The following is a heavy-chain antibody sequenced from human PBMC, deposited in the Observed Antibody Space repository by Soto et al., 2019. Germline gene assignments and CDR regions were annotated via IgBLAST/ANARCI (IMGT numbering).Heavy chain of an antibody. Sequence: GEPLKISCKGSGYSFTSYWIGWVRQMPGKGLEWMGIIYPGDSDTRYSPSFQGQVTISADKSISTAYLQWSSLKASDTAMYYCARGYYYDSSGSPDAFDIWGQGTMVTV. CDR2: IYPGDSDT. V-gene: IGHV5-51*01. CDR1: GYSFTSYW. J-gene: IGHJ3*02. D-gene: IGHD3-22*01. CDR3: ARGYYYDSSGSPDAFDI.